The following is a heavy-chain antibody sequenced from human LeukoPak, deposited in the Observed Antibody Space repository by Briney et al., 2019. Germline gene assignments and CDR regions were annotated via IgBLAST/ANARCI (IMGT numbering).Heavy chain of an antibody. Sequence: SVKVSCKASGGTFSSYAISWVRQAPGQGLEWMGGIIPIFGTANYAQKFQGRVTITADESTSTAYMELSRLRSDDTAVYYCARGITSGPYYYYMDVWAKGTTVTVSS. CDR1: GGTFSSYA. D-gene: IGHD3-3*01. J-gene: IGHJ6*03. CDR3: ARGITSGPYYYYMDV. V-gene: IGHV1-69*13. CDR2: IIPIFGTA.